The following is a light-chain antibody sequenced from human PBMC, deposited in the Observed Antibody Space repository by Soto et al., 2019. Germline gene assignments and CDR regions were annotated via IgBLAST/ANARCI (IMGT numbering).Light chain of an antibody. V-gene: IGKV3-20*01. Sequence: EIVLTQTPGTLSLSPGERATLACRASQSVSSNYLAWYQRKPGQAPRLLIYGASSRATDIPNRFSGSGSGTDFTLTTTRLEPEDFAVYFCQQYVGSPPTFGQGTKVEIK. CDR2: GAS. CDR3: QQYVGSPPT. CDR1: QSVSSNY. J-gene: IGKJ1*01.